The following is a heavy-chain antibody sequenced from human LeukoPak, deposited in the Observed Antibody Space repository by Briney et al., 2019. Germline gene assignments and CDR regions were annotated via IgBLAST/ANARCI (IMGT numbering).Heavy chain of an antibody. V-gene: IGHV3-7*01. CDR3: ARWESPAAGTNFDY. CDR1: GFAFSSYW. J-gene: IGHJ4*02. CDR2: IKQDGSEK. D-gene: IGHD6-13*01. Sequence: GGSLRLSCAASGFAFSSYWMSWVRQAPGKGLEWVANIKQDGSEKYYVDSVKGRFTISRDNAKNSLYLQMNSLRAEDTAVYYCARWESPAAGTNFDYWGQGTLVTVSS.